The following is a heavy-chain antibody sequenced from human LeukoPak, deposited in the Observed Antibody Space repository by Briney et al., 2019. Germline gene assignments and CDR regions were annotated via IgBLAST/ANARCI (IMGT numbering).Heavy chain of an antibody. V-gene: IGHV4-61*08. CDR3: ARSGRGSSAGFDY. Sequence: PSETLSLTCAVSGGSISSGGYSWSWIRQPPGKGLEWIGYIYYSGSTNYTPSLKSRITISVDTSRNQFSLKLNSVTAADTAVYYCARSGRGSSAGFDYWDQGTLVTVSS. D-gene: IGHD3-10*01. CDR1: GGSISSGGYS. J-gene: IGHJ4*02. CDR2: IYYSGST.